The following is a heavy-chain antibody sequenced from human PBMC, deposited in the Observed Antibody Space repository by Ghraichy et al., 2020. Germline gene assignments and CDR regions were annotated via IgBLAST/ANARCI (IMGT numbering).Heavy chain of an antibody. CDR3: AKGPLPTVTPVMGRPYGMDV. CDR1: GFTFDDYA. J-gene: IGHJ6*02. CDR2: ISWNSGSI. D-gene: IGHD4-17*01. Sequence: GGSLRLSCAASGFTFDDYAMHWVRQAPGKGLEWVSGISWNSGSIGYADSVKGRFTISRDNAKNSLYLQMNSLRAEDTALYYCAKGPLPTVTPVMGRPYGMDVWGQGTTVTVSS. V-gene: IGHV3-9*01.